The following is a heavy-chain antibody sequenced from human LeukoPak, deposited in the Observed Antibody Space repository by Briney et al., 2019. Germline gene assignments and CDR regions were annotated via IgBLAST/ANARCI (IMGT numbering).Heavy chain of an antibody. CDR1: GFTFNRYA. V-gene: IGHV3-30*04. CDR3: AKDLDMVQDGSGSYLDY. CDR2: ISYDGSNK. J-gene: IGHJ4*02. Sequence: GGSLRLSCAASGFTFNRYAIHWVRQAPGKGLEWVAVISYDGSNKYYADSVKGRFTISRDNSKNTLYLQMNSLRAEDTAVYYCAKDLDMVQDGSGSYLDYWGQGTLVTVSS. D-gene: IGHD3-10*01.